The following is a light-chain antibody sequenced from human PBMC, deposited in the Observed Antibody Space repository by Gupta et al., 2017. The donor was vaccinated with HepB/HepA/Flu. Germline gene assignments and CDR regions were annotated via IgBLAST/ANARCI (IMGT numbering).Light chain of an antibody. CDR1: QSVNNY. CDR3: MQHVSTSPGT. J-gene: IGKJ1*01. CDR2: YAS. V-gene: IGKV3-11*01. Sequence: VLTQSPGTLSLSPGARATLSCMASQSVNNYLAGYQQKPGEAPRLLIYYASNRASGIPARVMSSGSGTACTLIISSLRAEDFSVEYCMQHVSTSPGTFGHGTKVEIK.